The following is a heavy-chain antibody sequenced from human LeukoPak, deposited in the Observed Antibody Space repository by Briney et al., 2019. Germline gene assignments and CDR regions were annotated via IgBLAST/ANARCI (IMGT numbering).Heavy chain of an antibody. J-gene: IGHJ3*02. Sequence: GGSLRLSCAASGFTFSNYDMHWVRQAPGKGLEWVAVIWYDGSNKYYADSVKGRFTISRDNSKNTLYLQMNSLRAEDTAVYYCARDDYGGKLDIWGQGTVVTVSS. V-gene: IGHV3-33*01. CDR3: ARDDYGGKLDI. D-gene: IGHD4-23*01. CDR1: GFTFSNYD. CDR2: IWYDGSNK.